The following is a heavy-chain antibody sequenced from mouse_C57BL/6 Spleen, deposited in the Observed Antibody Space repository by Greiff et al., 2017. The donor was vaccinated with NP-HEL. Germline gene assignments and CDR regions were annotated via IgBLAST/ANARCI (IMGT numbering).Heavy chain of an antibody. Sequence: EVKLVESGGGFVKPGASLKLSCAASGFNFSDYGMHWVRQAPEKGLEWIAYISRGSSTINYADTVKGRSTISRDKATNTLYLQMTSLRSEDTAMYYCARVCDLDCWGQGTTLTVSS. CDR2: ISRGSSTI. CDR1: GFNFSDYG. D-gene: IGHD6-1*01. J-gene: IGHJ2*01. V-gene: IGHV5-17*01. CDR3: ARVCDLDC.